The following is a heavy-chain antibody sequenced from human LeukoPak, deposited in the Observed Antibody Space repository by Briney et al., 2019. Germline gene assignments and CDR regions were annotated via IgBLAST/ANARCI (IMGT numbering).Heavy chain of an antibody. V-gene: IGHV3-9*01. J-gene: IGHJ4*02. CDR3: AKDSSSWYFGHFDY. CDR2: ISWNSGSI. D-gene: IGHD6-13*01. CDR1: GFTFDDYA. Sequence: GRSPRLSCAASGFTFDDYAMHWVRQAPGKGLEWVSGISWNSGSIGYADSVKGRFTISRDNAKNSLYLQMNSLRAEDTALYYCAKDSSSWYFGHFDYWGQGTLVTVSS.